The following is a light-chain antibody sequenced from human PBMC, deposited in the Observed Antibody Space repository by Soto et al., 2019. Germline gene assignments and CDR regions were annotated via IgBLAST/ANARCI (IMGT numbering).Light chain of an antibody. J-gene: IGKJ1*01. Sequence: EIVLTQSPGTLSLSPGERATLSCRASQSVSSSYLAWYQQKPGQAPRLLIYGASIRATGIPDWFGGSGSRSDFTLTTTGLVADGVVGCDGQHYCSCPSWTFGLGTEVDVK. V-gene: IGKV3-20*01. CDR2: GAS. CDR3: QHYCSCPSWT. CDR1: QSVSSSY.